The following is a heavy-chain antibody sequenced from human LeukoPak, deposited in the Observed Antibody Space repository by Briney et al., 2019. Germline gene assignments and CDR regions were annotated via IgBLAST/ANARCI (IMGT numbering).Heavy chain of an antibody. V-gene: IGHV1-69*04. D-gene: IGHD2-2*01. J-gene: IGHJ5*02. Sequence: ASVNVSCKASRGTFINYAISWVRQAPGQGLEWMGRIIPILGIANYAQKFQGRVTITADKSTSTAYMELSSLRSEDTAVYYCARDSELVVVPAATAWFDPWGQGTLVTGAS. CDR3: ARDSELVVVPAATAWFDP. CDR2: IIPILGIA. CDR1: RGTFINYA.